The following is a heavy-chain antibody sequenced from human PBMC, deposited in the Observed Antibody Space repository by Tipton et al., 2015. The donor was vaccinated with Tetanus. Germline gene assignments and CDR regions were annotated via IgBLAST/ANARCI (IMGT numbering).Heavy chain of an antibody. J-gene: IGHJ4*02. CDR3: AREADCSGGSCFSGDLDN. D-gene: IGHD2-15*01. V-gene: IGHV3-33*01. CDR1: GFIFSSYG. Sequence: SLRLSCAASGFIFSSYGIHWVRQAPGKGLEWVAVSWYDGTDTYYADSVKGRFTLSRDNSKNTLYLQMNSLRAEDTALYYCAREADCSGGSCFSGDLDNWGQGTQVTVSS. CDR2: SWYDGTDT.